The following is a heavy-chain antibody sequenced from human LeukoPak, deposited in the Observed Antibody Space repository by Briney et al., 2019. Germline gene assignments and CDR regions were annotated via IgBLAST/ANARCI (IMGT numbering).Heavy chain of an antibody. CDR3: ARGFAGIRSLISDAFDI. CDR1: GYCFTSYW. J-gene: IGHJ3*02. D-gene: IGHD3-10*01. CDR2: IYPGDSDT. V-gene: IGHV5-51*01. Sequence: GESLKICCKGSGYCFTSYWICWVRQMPGKGLEWMGIIYPGDSDTRYSPSFQGQVTISADKSSSTAYLQWSSLKATDPAMYYCARGFAGIRSLISDAFDIGGQGTMVTVSS.